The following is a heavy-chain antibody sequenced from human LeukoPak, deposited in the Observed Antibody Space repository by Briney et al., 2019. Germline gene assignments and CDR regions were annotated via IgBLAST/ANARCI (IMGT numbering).Heavy chain of an antibody. J-gene: IGHJ4*02. CDR2: IYHSGST. V-gene: IGHV4-34*01. D-gene: IGHD3-3*01. Sequence: SETLSLTCAVYGGSFSGYYWSWIRQPPGKGLEWIGSIYHSGSTYYNPSLKSRVTISVDTSKNQFSLKLSSVTAADTAVYYCAGYDFWSGYFDYWGQGTLVTVSS. CDR1: GGSFSGYY. CDR3: AGYDFWSGYFDY.